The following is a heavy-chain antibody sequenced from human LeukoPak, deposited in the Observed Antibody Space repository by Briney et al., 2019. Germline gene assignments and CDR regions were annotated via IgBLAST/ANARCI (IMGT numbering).Heavy chain of an antibody. D-gene: IGHD4-17*01. Sequence: SETLSLTCTVSGGSISSYYWSWIRQPAGKGLEWIGRIYTSGSTNYNPSLKSRVTMSVDPSKNQFSLKLSSVTAADTAVYHWARDLGGTVTNNWFDPWGQGTLVTVSS. J-gene: IGHJ5*02. V-gene: IGHV4-4*07. CDR3: ARDLGGTVTNNWFDP. CDR2: IYTSGST. CDR1: GGSISSYY.